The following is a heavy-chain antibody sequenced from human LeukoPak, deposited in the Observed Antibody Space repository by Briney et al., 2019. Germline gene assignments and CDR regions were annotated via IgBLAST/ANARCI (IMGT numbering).Heavy chain of an antibody. CDR2: ISSSSSYI. D-gene: IGHD3-22*01. CDR1: GFTVSSNY. J-gene: IGHJ4*02. V-gene: IGHV3-21*01. Sequence: PGGSLRLSCAASGFTVSSNYMSWVRQAPGKGLEWVSSISSSSSYIYYADSVKGRFTISRDNAKNSLYLQMNSLRAEDTAVYYCARGAHTYYYDSSVSQIDYWGQGTLVTVSS. CDR3: ARGAHTYYYDSSVSQIDY.